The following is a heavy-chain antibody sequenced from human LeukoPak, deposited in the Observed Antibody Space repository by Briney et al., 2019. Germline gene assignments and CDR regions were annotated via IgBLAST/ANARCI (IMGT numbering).Heavy chain of an antibody. Sequence: GGSLRLSCAASGFTISSNYMTWVRQAPGRGLQWASVIYSDGSTFYADSVKGRFTISRDSSKNTLYLQMNSLRAEDTAVYYCARDHRIGGSWGQGTLVTVSS. CDR2: IYSDGST. CDR1: GFTISSNY. D-gene: IGHD3-16*01. V-gene: IGHV3-53*01. CDR3: ARDHRIGGS. J-gene: IGHJ4*02.